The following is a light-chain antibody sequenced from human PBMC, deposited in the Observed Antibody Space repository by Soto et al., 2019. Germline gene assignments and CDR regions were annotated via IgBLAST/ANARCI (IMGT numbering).Light chain of an antibody. Sequence: QSVLTQPPSASGTPGQRVTISCSGSSSNIGSNYVYWYQQLPGTAPKLLIYTNNQRPSGVPDRFSGSKSGTSASLAISGLHSEDEADYYCAAWDDSLSGQVFGGGNQLTVL. J-gene: IGLJ3*02. V-gene: IGLV1-47*02. CDR2: TNN. CDR3: AAWDDSLSGQV. CDR1: SSNIGSNY.